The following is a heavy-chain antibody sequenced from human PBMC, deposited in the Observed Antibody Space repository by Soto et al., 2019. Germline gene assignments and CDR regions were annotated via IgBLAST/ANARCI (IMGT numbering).Heavy chain of an antibody. CDR3: AKDLRDSSGYYYYIDS. Sequence: GASVKVSCKASGYTFTSYDINWVRQATGQGLEWMGWMNPNSGNTGYAQKFQGRVTMTRNTSISTAYMELSSLRAEDTAVYYCAKDLRDSSGYYYYIDSWGQGILVTVSS. CDR2: MNPNSGNT. J-gene: IGHJ4*02. D-gene: IGHD3-22*01. CDR1: GYTFTSYD. V-gene: IGHV1-8*01.